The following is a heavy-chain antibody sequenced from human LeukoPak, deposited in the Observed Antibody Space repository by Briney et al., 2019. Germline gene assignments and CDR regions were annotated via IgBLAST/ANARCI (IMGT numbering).Heavy chain of an antibody. V-gene: IGHV1-2*02. CDR1: GYTFTGYY. CDR3: ARDSGGGYGANDAFDI. Sequence: GASVKVSCKASGYTFTGYYMHWVRQAPEQGLEWMGWINPNSGGTNYAQKFQGRVTMTRDTSISTAYMELSRLRSDDTAVYYCARDSGGGYGANDAFDIWGQGTMVTVSS. D-gene: IGHD4-17*01. J-gene: IGHJ3*02. CDR2: INPNSGGT.